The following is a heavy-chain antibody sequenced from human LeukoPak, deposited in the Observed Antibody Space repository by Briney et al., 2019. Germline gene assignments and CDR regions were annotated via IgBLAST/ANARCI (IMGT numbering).Heavy chain of an antibody. CDR1: GYTFTSYD. CDR2: MNPNSGNT. CDR3: ARIRDGYNDAYDL. V-gene: IGHV1-8*03. D-gene: IGHD5-24*01. J-gene: IGHJ3*01. Sequence: GASVKVSCKASGYTFTSYDINWVRQATGQGLEWMGWMNPNSGNTGYAQKFQGRVTITRDTSTSTVYMELSSLRSEDTAIYYCARIRDGYNDAYDLWGQGTVVTVPS.